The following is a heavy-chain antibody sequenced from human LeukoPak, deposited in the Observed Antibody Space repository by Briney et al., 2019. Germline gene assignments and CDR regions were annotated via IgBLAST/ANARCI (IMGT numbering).Heavy chain of an antibody. CDR3: ARHGHPSGSGSYWRFDY. Sequence: PSETLSLTCTVSGGSISSYYWSWFRQPPGKGLEWIGYIYYSGSTNYNPSLTSRVTISVDTSKNQFSLKLSSVIAADTAVYYCARHGHPSGSGSYWRFDYWGQGTLVTVSS. V-gene: IGHV4-59*08. J-gene: IGHJ4*02. D-gene: IGHD3-10*01. CDR2: IYYSGST. CDR1: GGSISSYY.